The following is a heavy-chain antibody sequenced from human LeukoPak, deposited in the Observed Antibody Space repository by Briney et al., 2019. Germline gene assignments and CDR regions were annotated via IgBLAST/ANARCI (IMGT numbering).Heavy chain of an antibody. CDR2: IYSGGST. J-gene: IGHJ6*03. Sequence: GGSLRLSCAASGFTVSNNYMTWVRQAPGKGLEWVSIIYSGGSTYYADSVKGRFTISRDNSKNTLYLQMNSLRAEDTAVYYCAKDLAMAPYYYYYMDVWGKGTTVTISS. CDR1: GFTVSNNY. V-gene: IGHV3-53*01. D-gene: IGHD5-18*01. CDR3: AKDLAMAPYYYYYMDV.